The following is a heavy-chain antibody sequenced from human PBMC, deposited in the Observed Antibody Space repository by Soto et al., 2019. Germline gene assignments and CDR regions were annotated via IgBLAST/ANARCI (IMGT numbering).Heavy chain of an antibody. CDR2: IIPLFRTP. Sequence: QVQLVQSGAEMKEPGSSVKVSCKTSGGTFSSSAISWLRQAPGQGLEWMGGIIPLFRTPDSAQQFQGRVTTAAGESTITAYMELSSLRSEDTAVYYCARENDRLKLGGNYFYGLDVWGSGTTITVSS. D-gene: IGHD1-1*01. J-gene: IGHJ6*04. CDR1: GGTFSSSA. CDR3: ARENDRLKLGGNYFYGLDV. V-gene: IGHV1-69*12.